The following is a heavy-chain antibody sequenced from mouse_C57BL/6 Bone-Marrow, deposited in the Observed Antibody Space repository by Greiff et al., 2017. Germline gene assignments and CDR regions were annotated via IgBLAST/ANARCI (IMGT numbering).Heavy chain of an antibody. J-gene: IGHJ1*03. V-gene: IGHV1-82*01. CDR1: GYAFSSSW. Sequence: QVQLKESGPELVKPGASVKISCKASGYAFSSSWMNWVKQRPGKGLEWIGRIYPGDGDTNYNGKFKGKATLTADKSSSTAYMQLSSLTSDDSAVYFCARDPHYYGSSSHWYFDVWGTGTTVTVSS. D-gene: IGHD1-1*01. CDR2: IYPGDGDT. CDR3: ARDPHYYGSSSHWYFDV.